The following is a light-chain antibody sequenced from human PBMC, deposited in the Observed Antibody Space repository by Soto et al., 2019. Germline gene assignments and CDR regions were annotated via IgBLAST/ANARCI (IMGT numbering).Light chain of an antibody. Sequence: DIQLTQSPSILSASVGDRVTLTCRASQDVSDFLAWYQHPPGKAPNLLIYGGYTLQSGVPSRFSGSGSGTELSLTITGLQPEDFVTYYCQYLNGAPTITFGQGTRLEIK. V-gene: IGKV1-9*01. CDR1: QDVSDF. J-gene: IGKJ5*01. CDR3: QYLNGAPTIT. CDR2: GGY.